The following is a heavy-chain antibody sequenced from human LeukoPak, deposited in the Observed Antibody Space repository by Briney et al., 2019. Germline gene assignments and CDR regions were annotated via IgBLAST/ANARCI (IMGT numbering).Heavy chain of an antibody. CDR3: ARGRGLAVTGTIDY. D-gene: IGHD6-19*01. CDR2: INPNSGGA. J-gene: IGHJ4*02. CDR1: GYTFTGYY. V-gene: IGHV1-2*02. Sequence: ASVKVSCKASGYTFTGYYMHWVRQAPGQGLEWMGWINPNSGGAKYAQKFQGRVTMTGDTATGTAYMELSGLTSDDTAVYYCARGRGLAVTGTIDYWGQGTLVTVSP.